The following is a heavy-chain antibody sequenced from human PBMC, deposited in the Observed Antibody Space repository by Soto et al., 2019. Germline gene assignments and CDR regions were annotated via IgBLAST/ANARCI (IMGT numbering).Heavy chain of an antibody. D-gene: IGHD3-9*01. Sequence: QVQLVQSGAEVKKPGSSVKVSCKASGGTFSSYAISWVRQAPGQGLEWMGGIIPIFGTANYAQKFQGRVTITADESPSTAYRELSSLRSEDSAVYYCARGTLTGYYLYYSYGMDVWGQGTTVTVSS. CDR2: IIPIFGTA. CDR1: GGTFSSYA. J-gene: IGHJ6*02. V-gene: IGHV1-69*12. CDR3: ARGTLTGYYLYYSYGMDV.